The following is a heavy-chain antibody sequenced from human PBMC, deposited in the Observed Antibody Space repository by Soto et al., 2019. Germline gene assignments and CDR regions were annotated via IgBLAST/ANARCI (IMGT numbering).Heavy chain of an antibody. CDR1: GFIFSNYA. CDR3: ANCDSDWLLPNAEYFLH. J-gene: IGHJ1*01. Sequence: EERLLESGGGLAQPGGSLSLSCEGSGFIFSNYAMNWVRQTPGKGLEWVSGTSSSGSDTFYADSVKGRFSISRDNSTNTVYREMNSLRGGDTGVYYCANCDSDWLLPNAEYFLHWGQGTPVTVSS. D-gene: IGHD3-9*01. CDR2: TSSSGSDT. V-gene: IGHV3-23*01.